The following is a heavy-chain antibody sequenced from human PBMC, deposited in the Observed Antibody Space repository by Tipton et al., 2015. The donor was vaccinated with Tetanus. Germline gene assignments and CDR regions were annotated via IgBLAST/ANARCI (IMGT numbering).Heavy chain of an antibody. D-gene: IGHD1-26*01. V-gene: IGHV4-31*03. CDR1: GGSISSGGYY. CDR3: ARDQARGARGWNYFDY. J-gene: IGHJ4*02. Sequence: TLSLTCTVSGGSISSGGYYWTWIRQHPVKGLEWIGDIYYSGSTYYNPSLKSRVIISVDTSKNQFSVNLNSVTAADTAVYYCARDQARGARGWNYFDYWGQGALVTVSS. CDR2: IYYSGST.